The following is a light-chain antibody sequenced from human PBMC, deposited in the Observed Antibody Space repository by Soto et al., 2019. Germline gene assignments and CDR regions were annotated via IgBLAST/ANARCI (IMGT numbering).Light chain of an antibody. CDR1: QSVSTN. CDR2: DTS. CDR3: QRYNNWPLT. J-gene: IGKJ4*01. V-gene: IGKV3-15*01. Sequence: EIVMTQSPGTLSVSPGERATLSCGASQSVSTNLAWYQHQPGQTPRLLIYDTSTRATGVPARFSGSSSGTEFTLTITSLQSEDFAVYYCQRYNNWPLTFGGGTKVDIK.